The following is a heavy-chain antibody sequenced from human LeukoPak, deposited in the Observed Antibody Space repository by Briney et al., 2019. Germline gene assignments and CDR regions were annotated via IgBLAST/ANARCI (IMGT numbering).Heavy chain of an antibody. CDR2: MYTGGTT. J-gene: IGHJ4*02. V-gene: IGHV3-53*01. CDR3: ARDEATSGGGLAS. D-gene: IGHD3-16*01. Sequence: GGSLRLSCAASGFTVSGTHMSWVRQAPGKGLEWVSAMYTGGTTYYADSVMGRFTVSRDNSRNTVFLHMNSLRVDDTAVYYCARDEATSGGGLASWGQGTLVTVSS. CDR1: GFTVSGTH.